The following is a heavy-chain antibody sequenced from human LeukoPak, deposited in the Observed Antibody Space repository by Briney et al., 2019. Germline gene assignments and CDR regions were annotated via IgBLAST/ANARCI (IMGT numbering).Heavy chain of an antibody. J-gene: IGHJ6*03. CDR1: GYTLTELS. V-gene: IGHV1-24*01. CDR2: FDPEDGET. D-gene: IGHD6-19*01. Sequence: GASVKVSCKVSGYTLTELSMHWVRQAPGKGLEWMGGFDPEDGETIYAQKFQGRVTMTEDTSTDTAYMELSSLRSEDTAVYYCAGALGWDAPYYYYMDAWGKGTTVTVSS. CDR3: AGALGWDAPYYYYMDA.